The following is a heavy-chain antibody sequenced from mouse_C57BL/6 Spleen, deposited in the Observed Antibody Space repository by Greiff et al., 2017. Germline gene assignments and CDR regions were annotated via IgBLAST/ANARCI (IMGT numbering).Heavy chain of an antibody. V-gene: IGHV3-6*01. CDR2: ISYDGSN. J-gene: IGHJ1*03. CDR3: ASNSNWYFDG. CDR1: GYSITSGYY. D-gene: IGHD2-5*01. Sequence: DVKLQESGPGLVKPSQSLSLTCSVTGYSITSGYYWNWIRQFPGNKLEWMGYISYDGSNNYNPSLKNRISITRDTSKNQFFLKLNSVTTEDTATYYCASNSNWYFDGWGTGTTVTVSS.